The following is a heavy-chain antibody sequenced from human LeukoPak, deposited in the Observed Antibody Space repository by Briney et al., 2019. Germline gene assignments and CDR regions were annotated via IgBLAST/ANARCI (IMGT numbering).Heavy chain of an antibody. Sequence: PSETLSLTCTVSGGSISSSSYYWGWIRQPPGKGLEWIGSIYYSGSTYYNPSLKSRVTISVDTSKNQFSLKLSSVTAADTAVYYCARVSSSSWHFDYWGQGTLVTVSS. V-gene: IGHV4-39*07. CDR2: IYYSGST. CDR3: ARVSSSSWHFDY. CDR1: GGSISSSSYY. J-gene: IGHJ4*02. D-gene: IGHD6-13*01.